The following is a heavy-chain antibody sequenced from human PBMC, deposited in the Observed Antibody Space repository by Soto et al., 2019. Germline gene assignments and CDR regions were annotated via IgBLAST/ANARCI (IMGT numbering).Heavy chain of an antibody. J-gene: IGHJ4*02. CDR3: ARAYFRTYYYDSSGPAGGSFDY. CDR2: ISAYNGNT. Sequence: ASVKVSCKASGYTFTSYGISWVRQAPGQGLEWMGWISAYNGNTNYAQKLRGRVTMTTDTSTSTAYMELRSLRSDDTAVYYCARAYFRTYYYDSSGPAGGSFDYWGQGTLVTAPQ. D-gene: IGHD3-22*01. V-gene: IGHV1-18*01. CDR1: GYTFTSYG.